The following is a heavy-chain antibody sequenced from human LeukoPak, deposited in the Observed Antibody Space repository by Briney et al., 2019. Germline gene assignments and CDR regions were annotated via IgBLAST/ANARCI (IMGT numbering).Heavy chain of an antibody. D-gene: IGHD3-3*01. V-gene: IGHV3-30*02. CDR3: AKDFEWLAVRYYFDY. J-gene: IGHJ4*02. CDR2: IRYDGSNK. Sequence: GGSLRLSCAPSGLTFRYYGMYWVRQAPGKGLEWVAVIRYDGSNKYYADSVKGRFTISRDNSKNTLYLQMNSLRAEDTAVYYGAKDFEWLAVRYYFDYWGQGTLVTVSS. CDR1: GLTFRYYG.